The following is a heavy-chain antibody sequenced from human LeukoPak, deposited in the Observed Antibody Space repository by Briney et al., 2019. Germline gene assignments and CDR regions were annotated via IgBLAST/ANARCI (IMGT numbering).Heavy chain of an antibody. CDR1: GGTFSSYA. J-gene: IGHJ4*02. CDR2: INPNDNSI. CDR3: AREGGSYKHFDY. D-gene: IGHD3-10*01. Sequence: ASVKVSCKASGGTFSSYAISWVRQAPGQGLEWIGLINPNDNSIDYTQKLRGRVTVTRDRSTSTVYMELNSLRSDDTAVYYCAREGGSYKHFDYWGQGSLITVSS. V-gene: IGHV1-46*04.